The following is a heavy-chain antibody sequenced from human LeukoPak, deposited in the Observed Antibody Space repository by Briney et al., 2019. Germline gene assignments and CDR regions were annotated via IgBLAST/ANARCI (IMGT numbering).Heavy chain of an antibody. D-gene: IGHD2-2*01. CDR3: ARGSSTSHYYMDV. Sequence: SETLSLTCTVSGGSISSSSYYWGWIRQPAGKGLEWIGRIYTSGSTNYNPSLKSRVTMSVDTSKNQFSLKLSSVTAADTAVYYCARGSSTSHYYMDVWGKGTTVTISS. V-gene: IGHV4-61*02. CDR2: IYTSGST. CDR1: GGSISSSSYY. J-gene: IGHJ6*03.